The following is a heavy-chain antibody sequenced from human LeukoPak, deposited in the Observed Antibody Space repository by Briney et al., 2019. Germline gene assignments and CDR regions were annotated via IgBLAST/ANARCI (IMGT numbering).Heavy chain of an antibody. CDR2: IKQEGSEK. J-gene: IGHJ4*02. CDR3: ARGGGPTYYDFWSGPDQTFDY. Sequence: GGSLRLSCAASGFTFSSYWMSWVRQAPGKGLEWVANIKQEGSEKYYVDSVKGRFTISRDNAKNSLYLQMNSLRAEDTAVYYCARGGGPTYYDFWSGPDQTFDYWGQGTLVTVSS. CDR1: GFTFSSYW. D-gene: IGHD3-3*01. V-gene: IGHV3-7*01.